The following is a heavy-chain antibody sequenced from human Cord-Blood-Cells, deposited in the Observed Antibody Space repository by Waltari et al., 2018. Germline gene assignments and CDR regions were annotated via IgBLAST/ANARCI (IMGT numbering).Heavy chain of an antibody. CDR3: ARSSRVGATIRIWYFDL. CDR1: GGTFSSYA. Sequence: QVQLVQSGAEVKKPGSSVKVSCKASGGTFSSYAISWVRQAPGQGLEWMGGIIPIFGTANYAQKFQGRVTITADKSTSTAYMELSSLRSEDTAVYYCARSSRVGATIRIWYFDLWGRGTLVTVSS. J-gene: IGHJ2*01. V-gene: IGHV1-69*06. CDR2: IIPIFGTA. D-gene: IGHD1-26*01.